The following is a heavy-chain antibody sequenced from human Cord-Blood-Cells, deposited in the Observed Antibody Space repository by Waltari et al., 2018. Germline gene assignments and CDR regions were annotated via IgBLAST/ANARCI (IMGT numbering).Heavy chain of an antibody. CDR2: IIPIFGTA. D-gene: IGHD6-13*01. CDR3: ARDRVAAAGTGDYFDY. V-gene: IGHV1-69*01. Sequence: QVQLVQSGAEVKKPGSSVKVSCKASGGTFSSYAISWVRQAPGQGLEWMGGIIPIFGTANYAQKFQGRVTMTADESTSTAYMELSSLRSEDTAVYYCARDRVAAAGTGDYFDYWGQGTLVTVSS. J-gene: IGHJ4*02. CDR1: GGTFSSYA.